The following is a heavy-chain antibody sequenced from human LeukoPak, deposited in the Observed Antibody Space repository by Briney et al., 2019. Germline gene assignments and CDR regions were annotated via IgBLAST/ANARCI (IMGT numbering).Heavy chain of an antibody. CDR3: ARGRAVVPAAPYYYYGMDV. CDR1: GFTFSSYW. J-gene: IGHJ6*02. CDR2: INSDGSST. D-gene: IGHD2-2*01. Sequence: GGSLRLSCAASGFTFSSYWMHWVRQAPGKGLVWVSRINSDGSSTSYADSVKGRFTISRDNAKNTLYLQMNSLRAEDTAVYYCARGRAVVPAAPYYYYGMDVWGQGTTVTVSS. V-gene: IGHV3-74*01.